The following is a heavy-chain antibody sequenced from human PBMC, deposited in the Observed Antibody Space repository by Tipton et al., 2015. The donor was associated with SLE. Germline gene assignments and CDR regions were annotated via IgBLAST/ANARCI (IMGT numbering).Heavy chain of an antibody. D-gene: IGHD5-24*01. Sequence: QLVQSGAEVKKPGSSVKVSCKASGGAFSSYAITWVRQAPGQGLEWMGGIIPILGTANYAQKFQGRVTITTDEFTTTGYMELSSLTSGDAAVYYCVKRVEEPYHMDVWGKGTSVTVSS. CDR1: GGAFSSYA. V-gene: IGHV1-69*05. CDR2: IIPILGTA. CDR3: VKRVEEPYHMDV. J-gene: IGHJ6*03.